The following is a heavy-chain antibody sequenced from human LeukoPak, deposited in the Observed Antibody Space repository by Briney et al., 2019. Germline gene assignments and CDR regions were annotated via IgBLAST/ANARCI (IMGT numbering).Heavy chain of an antibody. CDR2: IKNKADAGTA. J-gene: IGHJ4*02. CDR1: GFTFSNVW. CDR3: ARDLGYCSSTSCYTGQFDY. D-gene: IGHD2-2*02. V-gene: IGHV3-15*01. Sequence: ESGGSLRLSCAASGFTFSNVWMSWVRQAPGKGLEWVGRIKNKADAGTAEYAAPVKGRFTISRDNSKNTLYLQMNSLRAEDTAVYYCARDLGYCSSTSCYTGQFDYWGQGTLVTVSS.